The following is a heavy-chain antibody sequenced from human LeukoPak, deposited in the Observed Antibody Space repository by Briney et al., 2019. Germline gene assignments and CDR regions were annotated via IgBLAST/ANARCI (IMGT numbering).Heavy chain of an antibody. CDR2: IYHSGST. D-gene: IGHD1-26*01. V-gene: IGHV4-38-2*01. CDR1: GYSISSGYY. CDR3: ARQSGSYYGHAFDI. Sequence: SETPSLTCAVSGYSISSGYYWGWIRQPPGKGLEGIGSIYHSGSTYYNPSLKSRVTISVDTSKNQFSLKLSSVTAADTAVYYCARQSGSYYGHAFDIWGQGTMVTVSS. J-gene: IGHJ3*02.